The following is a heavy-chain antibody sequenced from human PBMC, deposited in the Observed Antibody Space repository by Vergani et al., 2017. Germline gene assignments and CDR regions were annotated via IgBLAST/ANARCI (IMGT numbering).Heavy chain of an antibody. CDR3: ARGDYGILTGYRY. D-gene: IGHD3-9*01. Sequence: QVQVVQSGAEVKKSGASVKVSCKTSGYTFSNYYMHWVRQAPGQGLECMGIINPSCGHTNYAQKFQGRVTMTRDTSTSTVYMELSSLRSEDTAIYYCARGDYGILTGYRYWGQGTLVTVSA. CDR2: INPSCGHT. CDR1: GYTFSNYY. V-gene: IGHV1-46*03. J-gene: IGHJ4*02.